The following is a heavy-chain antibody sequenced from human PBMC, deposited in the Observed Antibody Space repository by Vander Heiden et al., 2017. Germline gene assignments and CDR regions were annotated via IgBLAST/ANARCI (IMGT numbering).Heavy chain of an antibody. Sequence: EVQLLESGGGLVQPGGSLRLSCAASGFTFSSYAMSWVRQAPGKGLEWVSAISGSGGSTYYADSVKDRFTISRDNSKNTLYLQMNSLRAEDTAVYYCAKEYSGSYQSYYYYGMDVWGQGTTVTVSS. CDR1: GFTFSSYA. CDR3: AKEYSGSYQSYYYYGMDV. J-gene: IGHJ6*02. D-gene: IGHD1-26*01. CDR2: ISGSGGST. V-gene: IGHV3-23*01.